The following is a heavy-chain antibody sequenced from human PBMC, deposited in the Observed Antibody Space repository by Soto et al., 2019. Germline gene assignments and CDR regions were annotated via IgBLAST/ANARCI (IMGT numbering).Heavy chain of an antibody. Sequence: EVQLVESGGGLVQPGGSLRLSCEASGFTFRNYDMHWVRQGTGKGLEWVSGISAAGDPDYADSVEGRFTNSRENAQISFFLQMNSLSVGDTAAYYCARTDRDFYGLDVWGQGTTVIVSS. CDR3: ARTDRDFYGLDV. CDR2: ISAAGDP. J-gene: IGHJ6*02. CDR1: GFTFRNYD. V-gene: IGHV3-13*05.